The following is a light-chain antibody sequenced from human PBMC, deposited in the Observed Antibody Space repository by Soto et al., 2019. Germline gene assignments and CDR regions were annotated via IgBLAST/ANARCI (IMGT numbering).Light chain of an antibody. J-gene: IGLJ1*01. CDR3: QSYDSTLSARYV. CDR1: SSNIGDNP. CDR2: IND. V-gene: IGLV1-44*01. Sequence: QSVLTQPPSASGTPGQRITISCSGSSSNIGDNPVNWYQQLPGAAPKLLIYINDQRPSGVPDRFSGSKSGTSASLAISGLQPEDEADYYCQSYDSTLSARYVFGTGTTLTVL.